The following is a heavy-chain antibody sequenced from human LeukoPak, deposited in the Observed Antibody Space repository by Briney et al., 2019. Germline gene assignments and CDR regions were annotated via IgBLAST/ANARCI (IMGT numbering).Heavy chain of an antibody. CDR3: ARVHSSGTSIFYGMDV. J-gene: IGHJ6*02. V-gene: IGHV1-8*01. CDR2: MNPNSGNT. D-gene: IGHD6-19*01. Sequence: ASVKVSCKASGYTFTSYDISWVRQATGQGLEWMGWMNPNSGNTGYAQKFQGRVTMTRNTSISTAYMELSSLRSEDTAVYYCARVHSSGTSIFYGMDVWGQGTTVTVSS. CDR1: GYTFTSYD.